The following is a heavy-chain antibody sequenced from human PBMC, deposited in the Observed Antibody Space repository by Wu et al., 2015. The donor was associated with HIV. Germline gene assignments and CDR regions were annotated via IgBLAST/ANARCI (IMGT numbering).Heavy chain of an antibody. D-gene: IGHD3-22*01. V-gene: IGHV1-69*15. CDR1: GGYP. CDR3: ARGTYFYDSSGPKDWYFDL. CDR2: IIPMFGTA. Sequence: QVHLVQSGAEVKKPGSSAKVSCKAPGGYPISWVRQAPGQGLEWMGRIIPMFGTANYAQKFQGRVTITADEFTSTSYMELNSLRSEDTAVYYCARGTYFYDSSGPKDWYFDLWGRGTLVTVSS. J-gene: IGHJ2*01.